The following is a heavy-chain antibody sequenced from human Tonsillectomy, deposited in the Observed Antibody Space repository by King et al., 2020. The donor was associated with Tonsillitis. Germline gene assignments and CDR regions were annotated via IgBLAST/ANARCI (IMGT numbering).Heavy chain of an antibody. J-gene: IGHJ5*02. D-gene: IGHD5-18*01. CDR2: IYYTGST. CDR1: GGSVRSGSYC. Sequence: LQLQESGPGLVKPSETLSLTCNVSGGSVRSGSYCWSWIRQPPGKGLEWIGYIYYTGSTNYNPSLKSRVTISVDTSKNQFSLKLSSVTAADTAVYYCAREGYTYGYGWFDLWGQGTLVTVSS. CDR3: AREGYTYGYGWFDL. V-gene: IGHV4-61*01.